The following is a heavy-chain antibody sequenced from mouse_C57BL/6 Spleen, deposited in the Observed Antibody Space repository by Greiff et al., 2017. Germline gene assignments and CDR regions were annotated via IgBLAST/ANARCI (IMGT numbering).Heavy chain of an antibody. CDR3: TNPYDYDGVYYFDY. CDR2: IYPGNSDT. CDR1: GYTFTSYW. V-gene: IGHV1-5*01. J-gene: IGHJ2*01. D-gene: IGHD2-4*01. Sequence: DVKLQESGTVLARPGASVKMSCKTSGYTFTSYWMHWVKQRPGQGLEWIGAIYPGNSDTSYNQKFKGKAKLTAVTSASTAYMELSSLTNEDSAVYYCTNPYDYDGVYYFDYWGQGTTLTVSS.